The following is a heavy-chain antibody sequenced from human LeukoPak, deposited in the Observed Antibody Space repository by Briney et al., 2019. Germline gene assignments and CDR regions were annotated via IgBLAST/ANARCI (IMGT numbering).Heavy chain of an antibody. V-gene: IGHV3-74*01. CDR3: AGGLSDYYYTVGY. CDR1: GFTVTNYW. D-gene: IGHD3-22*01. CDR2: INSDGSNT. J-gene: IGHJ4*02. Sequence: GGSQRLSCTTSGFTVTNYWMHWVRQAPGKGLVWVSRINSDGSNTNYAGSVKGRFTISRDNARNTLYLQMNSLRAEDTAVYYCAGGLSDYYYTVGYWGQGTLVTVSS.